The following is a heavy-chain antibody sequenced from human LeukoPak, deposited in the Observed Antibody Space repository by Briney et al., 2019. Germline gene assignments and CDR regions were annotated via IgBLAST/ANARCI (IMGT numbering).Heavy chain of an antibody. V-gene: IGHV3-7*03. J-gene: IGHJ4*02. CDR2: IKADGSQQ. CDR3: TRNSLDY. CDR1: GFTFSSYG. Sequence: GGSLRLSCAASGFTFSSYGMHWVRQALGKGLEWVANIKADGSQQYYVDSVRGRFTITRDNAENSLYLQMNSLRAEDTAVYYCTRNSLDYWGLGTLVTISS.